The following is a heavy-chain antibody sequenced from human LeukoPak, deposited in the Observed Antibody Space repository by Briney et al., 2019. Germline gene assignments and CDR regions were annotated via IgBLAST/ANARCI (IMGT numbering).Heavy chain of an antibody. CDR1: GYTFTSYG. CDR2: ISAYNGNT. Sequence: ASVTVSCKASGYTFTSYGISWVRQAPGQGLEWMGWISAYNGNTNYAQKLQGRVTMTTDTSTSTAYMELRSLRSDDTAVYYCARGLVLGYCSSTSCPNWFDPWGQGTLVTVSS. J-gene: IGHJ5*02. D-gene: IGHD2-2*01. CDR3: ARGLVLGYCSSTSCPNWFDP. V-gene: IGHV1-18*01.